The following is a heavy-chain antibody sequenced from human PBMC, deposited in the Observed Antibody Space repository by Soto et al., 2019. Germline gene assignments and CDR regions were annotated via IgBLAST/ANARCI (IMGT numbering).Heavy chain of an antibody. J-gene: IGHJ6*02. CDR3: ARDLGRDIVLMVYGMDV. CDR1: GFTFSSFS. CDR2: IKQDGSEK. Sequence: GGSLRLSCAASGFTFSSFSMTWVRQTPGKGLEWVAKIKQDGSEKYFVDSVKGRFTISRDNAKNSLYLQMNSLGAEDTAVYYCARDLGRDIVLMVYGMDVWGQGTTVTVSS. V-gene: IGHV3-7*01. D-gene: IGHD2-8*01.